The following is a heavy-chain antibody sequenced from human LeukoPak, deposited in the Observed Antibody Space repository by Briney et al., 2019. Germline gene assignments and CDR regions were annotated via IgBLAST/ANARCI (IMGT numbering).Heavy chain of an antibody. V-gene: IGHV3-7*01. CDR1: GFTFSSYW. Sequence: TGGSLRLSCAASGFTFSSYWMSWVRQAPGKGLEWVANIKQDGSEKYYVDSVKGRFTISRDNAKNSLYLQMNSLRAEDTAVYYCARDKAYYYYDMDVWGKGTTVTVSS. CDR2: IKQDGSEK. CDR3: ARDKAYYYYDMDV. J-gene: IGHJ6*03.